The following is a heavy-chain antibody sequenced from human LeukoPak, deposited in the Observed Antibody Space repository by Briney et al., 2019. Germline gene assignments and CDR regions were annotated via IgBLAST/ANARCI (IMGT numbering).Heavy chain of an antibody. Sequence: SLRLSCAASGFTFDDYAMHWVRQAPGKGLEWVSGISWNSGTIDYADSVKGRFTISRDNAKNSLYLQMNSLRAEDTALYYCAKDRYSSSSNWFDPWGQGTLVTVSS. CDR2: ISWNSGTI. V-gene: IGHV3-9*01. CDR1: GFTFDDYA. J-gene: IGHJ5*02. CDR3: AKDRYSSSSNWFDP. D-gene: IGHD6-13*01.